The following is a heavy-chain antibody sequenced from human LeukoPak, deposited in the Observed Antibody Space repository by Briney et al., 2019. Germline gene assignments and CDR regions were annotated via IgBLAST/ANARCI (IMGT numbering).Heavy chain of an antibody. CDR3: ARTLLWFGDPMGSDWFDP. V-gene: IGHV1-18*01. CDR2: ISGYNGNT. J-gene: IGHJ5*02. Sequence: GASVKVSCKASGYTFTNYAISWVRQAPGQGLEWMGWISGYNGNTNYAQNLQGRVTMTTDTSTSTAYMELRSLRSDDTAVYYCARTLLWFGDPMGSDWFDPWGQGTLVTVSS. D-gene: IGHD3-10*01. CDR1: GYTFTNYA.